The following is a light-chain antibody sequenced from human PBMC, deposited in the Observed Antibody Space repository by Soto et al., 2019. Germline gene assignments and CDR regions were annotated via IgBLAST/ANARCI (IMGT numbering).Light chain of an antibody. CDR1: SGHSSYA. V-gene: IGLV4-69*01. J-gene: IGLJ2*01. CDR3: QTWGTGIVV. CDR2: FNSDGSH. Sequence: QLVLTQSPSASASLGASVKLTCTLSSGHSSYAIAWHQQQPEKGPRYLMKFNSDGSHSKGDGIPDRFSGSSSGAECYLTISSLQSEDEADYYCQTWGTGIVVFGGGTKVTVL.